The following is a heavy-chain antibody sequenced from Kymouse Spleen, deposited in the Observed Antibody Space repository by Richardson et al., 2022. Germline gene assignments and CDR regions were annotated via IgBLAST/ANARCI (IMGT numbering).Heavy chain of an antibody. V-gene: IGHV3-9*01. CDR1: GFTFDDYA. J-gene: IGHJ6*02. CDR2: ISWNSGSI. Sequence: EVQLVESGGGLVQPGRSLRLSCAASGFTFDDYAMHWVRQAPGKGLEWVSGISWNSGSIGYADSVKGRFTISRDNAKNSLYLQMNSLRAEDTALYYCAKDLRFLEWFHGMDVWGQGTTVTVSS. D-gene: IGHD3-3*01. CDR3: AKDLRFLEWFHGMDV.